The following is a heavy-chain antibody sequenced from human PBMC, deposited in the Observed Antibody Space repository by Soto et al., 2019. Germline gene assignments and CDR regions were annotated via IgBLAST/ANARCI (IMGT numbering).Heavy chain of an antibody. J-gene: IGHJ4*02. CDR2: IYYSGST. Sequence: SETLSLTCTVSGGSISSYYWSWIRQPPGKGLEWIGYIYYSGSTNYNPSLKSRVTISVDTSKNQFSLKLSSVTAADTAVYYCARASYFDYWGQGTLVAVSS. V-gene: IGHV4-59*01. CDR1: GGSISSYY. CDR3: ARASYFDY.